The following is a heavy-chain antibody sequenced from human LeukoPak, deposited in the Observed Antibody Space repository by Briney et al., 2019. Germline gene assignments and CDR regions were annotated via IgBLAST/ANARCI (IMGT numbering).Heavy chain of an antibody. D-gene: IGHD3-16*02. CDR2: ISSTGSYI. Sequence: GSLRLSCAASAFTFRSYSMNWVRQAPGKGLEWVSSISSTGSYIYYADSVKGRFTISRDNAKNSLSLQMNSLRAEDTAVYYCARTIVWGTYRYTGPFDYWGQGTLVTASS. CDR3: ARTIVWGTYRYTGPFDY. CDR1: AFTFRSYS. V-gene: IGHV3-21*01. J-gene: IGHJ4*02.